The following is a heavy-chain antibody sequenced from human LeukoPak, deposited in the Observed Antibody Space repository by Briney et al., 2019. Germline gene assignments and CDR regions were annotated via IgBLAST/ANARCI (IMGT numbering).Heavy chain of an antibody. CDR1: GGTFSSYA. Sequence: ASVKVACKASGGTFSSYAISWVRQAPGQGLEWMGGIIPIFGTSNYAQKFQGRVTITADESTSTAYMELSRLRSGDTAVYYCVYYDSSGYYGGYYFDYWGQGTLVTVSS. CDR3: VYYDSSGYYGGYYFDY. D-gene: IGHD3-22*01. V-gene: IGHV1-69*13. CDR2: IIPIFGTS. J-gene: IGHJ4*02.